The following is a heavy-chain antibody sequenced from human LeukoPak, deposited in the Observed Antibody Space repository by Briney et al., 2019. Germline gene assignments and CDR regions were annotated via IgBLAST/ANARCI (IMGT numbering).Heavy chain of an antibody. CDR3: ARHLCSSTSCYTGTNWFDP. D-gene: IGHD2-2*02. CDR1: GYSISSGYY. Sequence: SETLSLTCAVSGYSISSGYYWGWIRQPPGKGLEWIGSIYHSGSTYYNPSLKSRVTISVDTSKNQFSLKLSSVTAADTAVYYCARHLCSSTSCYTGTNWFDPWGQGTLATVSS. J-gene: IGHJ5*02. V-gene: IGHV4-38-2*01. CDR2: IYHSGST.